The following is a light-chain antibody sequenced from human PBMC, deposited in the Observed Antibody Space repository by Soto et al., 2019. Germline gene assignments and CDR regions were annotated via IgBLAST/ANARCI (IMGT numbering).Light chain of an antibody. CDR1: ESVSNNY. CDR3: QQYGGSPWT. Sequence: EMVLTQSPGTXXXXPXGXGXLGCVASESVSNNYLAWYQQRPGQAPRLLIYGASIRATDIPGRFGGHGSGTDFILSINRLEPEDSAVYYCQQYGGSPWTFGQGTKVDI. CDR2: GAS. J-gene: IGKJ1*01. V-gene: IGKV3-20*01.